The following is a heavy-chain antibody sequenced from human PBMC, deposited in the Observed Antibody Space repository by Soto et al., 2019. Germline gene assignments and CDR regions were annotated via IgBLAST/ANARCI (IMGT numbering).Heavy chain of an antibody. V-gene: IGHV1-46*01. CDR1: GYTFTRYY. Sequence: ASVKVSCKASGYTFTRYYIHWVRQAPGQGLEWMGIVNPSGDNTNYAQKFRGRVTMTRDTSTNTVHMELSSLRSEDTAVYFCARELGGTTVNTLFDHWGQGTVGTVSS. J-gene: IGHJ4*02. CDR3: ARELGGTTVNTLFDH. CDR2: VNPSGDNT. D-gene: IGHD4-17*01.